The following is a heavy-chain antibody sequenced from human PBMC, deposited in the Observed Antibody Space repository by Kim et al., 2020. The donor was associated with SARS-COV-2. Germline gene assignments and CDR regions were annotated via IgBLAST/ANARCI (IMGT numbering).Heavy chain of an antibody. CDR1: GFTFSNAW. CDR2: IKSKTDGGTT. V-gene: IGHV3-15*01. J-gene: IGHJ4*02. CDR3: TTDYGGTPAPDY. D-gene: IGHD4-17*01. Sequence: GGSLRLSCAASGFTFSNAWMSWVRQAPGKGLEWVGRIKSKTDGGTTDYAAPVKGRFTISRDDSKNTLYLQMNSLKTEDTAVYYCTTDYGGTPAPDYWGQGTLVTVSS.